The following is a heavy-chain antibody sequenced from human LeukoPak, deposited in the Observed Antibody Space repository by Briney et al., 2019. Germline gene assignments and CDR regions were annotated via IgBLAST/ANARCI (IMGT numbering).Heavy chain of an antibody. CDR2: INNDGSST. J-gene: IGHJ4*02. D-gene: IGHD3-10*01. CDR1: GFTFSSYW. CDR3: TSSTFGAPDS. Sequence: PGGSLRLSCAVSGFTFSSYWMHWVRQAPGKGLVWVSHINNDGSSTSYADSVKGRFIISRDNSKKTLFLHMNSLRTEDTAVYYCTSSTFGAPDSWGQGTLVTVSS. V-gene: IGHV3-74*01.